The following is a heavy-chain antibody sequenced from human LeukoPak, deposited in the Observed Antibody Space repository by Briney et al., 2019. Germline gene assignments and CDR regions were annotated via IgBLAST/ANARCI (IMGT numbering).Heavy chain of an antibody. CDR2: ISGGGETT. CDR3: GKATIEQWLVKVDSFDS. V-gene: IGHV3-23*01. J-gene: IGHJ4*02. CDR1: GFTFSTYA. D-gene: IGHD6-19*01. Sequence: GGSLRLSCAASGFTFSTYAMSWVRQAPGKGLEWVSSISGGGETTHYAESVKGRFTISRDNSKNTLYLQMNSLRVEDTAIYYCGKATIEQWLVKVDSFDSWGQGSLVTISS.